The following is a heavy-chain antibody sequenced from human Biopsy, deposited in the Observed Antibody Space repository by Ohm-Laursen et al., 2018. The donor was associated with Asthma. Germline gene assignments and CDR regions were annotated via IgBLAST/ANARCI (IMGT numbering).Heavy chain of an antibody. CDR1: GGTFNTYV. CDR3: ARKAGSCISRTCYSLDF. CDR2: INSVFSTT. V-gene: IGHV1-69*13. D-gene: IGHD2-2*01. Sequence: SVKVSCKSLGGTFNTYVIGWVRKAPGQGLEWMGGINSVFSTTTYPQKFQDRVTITADDSTSTVYMELSSLRSEDTAVYYCARKAGSCISRTCYSLDFWGQGTLVTVSS. J-gene: IGHJ4*02.